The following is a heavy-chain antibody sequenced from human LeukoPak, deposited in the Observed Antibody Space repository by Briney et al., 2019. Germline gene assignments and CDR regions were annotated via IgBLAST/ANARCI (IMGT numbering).Heavy chain of an antibody. CDR1: GFTLSSHA. Sequence: PGGSLGLSCAASGFTLSSHAMTWVRQAPGKGLEWVSAISGSGGSTYYADSVKGRFTISRDNSKYTLYVQMNSLRAEDTAVYYCARDNTPPLDGMDVWGQGTTVTVSS. J-gene: IGHJ6*02. CDR2: ISGSGGST. V-gene: IGHV3-23*01. D-gene: IGHD2-15*01. CDR3: ARDNTPPLDGMDV.